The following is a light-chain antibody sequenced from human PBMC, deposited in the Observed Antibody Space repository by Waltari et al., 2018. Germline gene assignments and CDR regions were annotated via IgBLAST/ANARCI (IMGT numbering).Light chain of an antibody. CDR1: NSDVGGYNY. CDR3: CSYAGSNTLEV. CDR2: DVN. J-gene: IGLJ2*01. V-gene: IGLV2-11*01. Sequence: QSALTQPRSVSGSPGQSVTISCTGTNSDVGGYNYVSWYQHHPGKGPKLMLYDVNERPSGVPDRFSGSKSGNMASLTISGLQAEDEADYYCCSYAGSNTLEVFGGGTKLTVL.